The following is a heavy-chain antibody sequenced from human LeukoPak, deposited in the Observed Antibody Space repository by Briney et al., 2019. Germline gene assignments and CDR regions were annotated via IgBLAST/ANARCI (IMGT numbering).Heavy chain of an antibody. CDR1: GFTFSSYS. D-gene: IGHD3-10*01. CDR3: ARNGDGSGFFDY. CDR2: ISSSSYI. J-gene: IGHJ4*02. Sequence: PGGSLRLSCAASGFTFSSYSMNWVRQAPGKGLEWVSSISSSSYIYYADSVKGRFTISRDNAKNSLYLQMNSLRAEDTAMYYCARNGDGSGFFDYWGQGTLVTVSS. V-gene: IGHV3-21*01.